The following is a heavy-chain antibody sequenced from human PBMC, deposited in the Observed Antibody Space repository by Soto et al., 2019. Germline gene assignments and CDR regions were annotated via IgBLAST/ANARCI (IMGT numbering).Heavy chain of an antibody. CDR3: ARGEVVALGD. Sequence: SETLSLTCTVSGGSISSSSYYWGWIRQPPGKGLEWIGNMYSSGSPHYNPSLKSRVTISVDTSKNQFSLKLSSVTAADTAVYYCARGEVVALGDWGQGTLVTVSS. V-gene: IGHV4-39*07. CDR1: GGSISSSSYY. J-gene: IGHJ4*02. D-gene: IGHD2-15*01. CDR2: MYSSGSP.